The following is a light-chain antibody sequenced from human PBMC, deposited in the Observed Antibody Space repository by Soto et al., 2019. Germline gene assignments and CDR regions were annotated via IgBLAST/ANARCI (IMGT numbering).Light chain of an antibody. Sequence: DSQITQSPYSLSASFGSIVTLTCQASQDISNYLNWYQQKPGKAPKLLIYDASNLETGVPSRFSGSGSGTDFTLTISSLQPEDFATFYCQQSYSTPQITFGQGTRLEIK. CDR3: QQSYSTPQIT. CDR1: QDISNY. V-gene: IGKV1-39*01. CDR2: DAS. J-gene: IGKJ5*01.